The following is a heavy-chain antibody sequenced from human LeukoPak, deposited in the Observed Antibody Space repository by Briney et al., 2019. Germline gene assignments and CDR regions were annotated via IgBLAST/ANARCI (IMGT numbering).Heavy chain of an antibody. CDR1: GGTFSSYA. J-gene: IGHJ4*02. D-gene: IGHD6-19*01. Sequence: SVKVSCKASGGTFSSYAINWVRQAPGQGLEWMGGIIPIFGTANYAQKFQGRVTITADESTSVAYMELSSLRSEDTAVYYCARALDSSGWYSGFDYWGQGTLVTVSS. CDR2: IIPIFGTA. V-gene: IGHV1-69*01. CDR3: ARALDSSGWYSGFDY.